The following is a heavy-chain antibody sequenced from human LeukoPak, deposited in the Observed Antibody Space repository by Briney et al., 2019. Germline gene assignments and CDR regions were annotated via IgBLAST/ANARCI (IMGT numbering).Heavy chain of an antibody. CDR1: GFTFSSYA. V-gene: IGHV3-30*04. CDR3: ARDWVIEMATIGY. J-gene: IGHJ4*02. CDR2: ISYDGSNK. Sequence: PGGSLRLSCAASGFTFSSYAMPWVRQAPGKGLEWVAVISYDGSNKYYADSVKGRFNISRDNSKNTLYLQMNSLRAEDTAVYYCARDWVIEMATIGYWGQGTLVTVSS. D-gene: IGHD5-24*01.